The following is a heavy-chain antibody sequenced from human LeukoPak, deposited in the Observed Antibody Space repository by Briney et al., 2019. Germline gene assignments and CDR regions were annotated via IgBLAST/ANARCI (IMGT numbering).Heavy chain of an antibody. D-gene: IGHD3-22*01. V-gene: IGHV4-59*01. J-gene: IGHJ4*02. Sequence: SETLSLTCTVSGGSICSYYWSWIRQPPGKGLEWIGYIYYSGSTNYNPSLKSRVTISVDTSKNQFSLKLSSVTAADTAVYYCAGSGIYYDSSGYDFDYWGQGTLVTVSS. CDR2: IYYSGST. CDR3: AGSGIYYDSSGYDFDY. CDR1: GGSICSYY.